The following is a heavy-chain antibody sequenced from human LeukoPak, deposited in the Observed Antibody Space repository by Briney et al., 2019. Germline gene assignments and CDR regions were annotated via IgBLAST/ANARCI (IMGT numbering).Heavy chain of an antibody. CDR1: GGTFSSYA. D-gene: IGHD2-15*01. CDR2: IIPIFGTA. J-gene: IGHJ6*03. Sequence: SVKVSCKASGGTFSSYAISWVRQAPGQGLEWMGGIIPIFGTANYAQKFQGRVTITADESTRTAYMELSSLRSEDTAVYYCATLMVAAKTYYYYYYMDVWGKGTTVTISS. CDR3: ATLMVAAKTYYYYYYMDV. V-gene: IGHV1-69*13.